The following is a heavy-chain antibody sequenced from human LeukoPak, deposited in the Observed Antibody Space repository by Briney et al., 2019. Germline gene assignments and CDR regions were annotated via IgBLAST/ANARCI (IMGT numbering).Heavy chain of an antibody. Sequence: PSETLSLTCTVSGGSISSGSYYWSWIRQPAGKGLEWIGRIYTSGSTNYNPSLKSRVTISVDTSKNQFSLKLSSVTAADTAVYYCARVGPQDGYFDYWGQGTLVTVSS. J-gene: IGHJ4*02. CDR2: IYTSGST. CDR3: ARVGPQDGYFDY. V-gene: IGHV4-61*02. D-gene: IGHD1-14*01. CDR1: GGSISSGSYY.